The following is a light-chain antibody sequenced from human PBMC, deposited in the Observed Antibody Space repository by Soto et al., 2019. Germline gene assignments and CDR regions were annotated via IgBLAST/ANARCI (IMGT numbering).Light chain of an antibody. V-gene: IGKV3-11*01. CDR3: QQRSNWPPYT. CDR2: DAS. J-gene: IGKJ2*01. Sequence: EIVLTQSPATLSLSPGERATLSCSASQSVSSYLAWYQQKPGQAPRLLIYDASNRATGIPARFSGSGSGTDSTLTISSLEPEDFAVYYCQQRSNWPPYTFGQGTKLEIK. CDR1: QSVSSY.